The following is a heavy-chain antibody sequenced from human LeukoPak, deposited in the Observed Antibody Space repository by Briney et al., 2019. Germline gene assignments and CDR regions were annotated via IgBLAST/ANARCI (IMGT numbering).Heavy chain of an antibody. V-gene: IGHV3-7*01. CDR3: ARCDSSGWYWFDP. CDR2: IKQDGSEK. Sequence: GGSLRLSCAASGFTFSSYGMHWVRQAPGKGLEWVANIKQDGSEKYYVDSVKGRFTISRDNAKNSLYLQMNSLRAEDTAVYYCARCDSSGWYWFDPWGQGTLVTVSS. J-gene: IGHJ5*02. CDR1: GFTFSSYG. D-gene: IGHD6-19*01.